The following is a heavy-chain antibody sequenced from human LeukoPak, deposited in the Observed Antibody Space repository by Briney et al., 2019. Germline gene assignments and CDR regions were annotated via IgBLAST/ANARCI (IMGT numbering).Heavy chain of an antibody. V-gene: IGHV4-4*02. CDR1: GGSISSSNW. D-gene: IGHD3-10*01. Sequence: SGTLSLTCAVSGGSISSSNWWSWVRQPPGKGLEWIGEIYHSGSPNYNPSLKSRVTISVDKSKNQFSLKLNSVTAADTAVYYCVRAKFGEEGGYYLDYWGQGTLVTVSS. CDR2: IYHSGSP. J-gene: IGHJ4*02. CDR3: VRAKFGEEGGYYLDY.